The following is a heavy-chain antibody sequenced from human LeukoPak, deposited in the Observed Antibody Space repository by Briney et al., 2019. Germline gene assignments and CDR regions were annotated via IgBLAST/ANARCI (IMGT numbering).Heavy chain of an antibody. D-gene: IGHD6-13*01. CDR1: GFTVSGNY. V-gene: IGHV3-53*01. CDR2: IYSGGST. Sequence: GGSLRLSCAASGFTVSGNYMSWVRHAPGKGLEWVSVIYSGGSTYYADSVKGRFTISRDNSKNTLYLQMNSLRAEDTAVYYCASVIAAAGVEDYWGQGTLVTVSS. J-gene: IGHJ4*02. CDR3: ASVIAAAGVEDY.